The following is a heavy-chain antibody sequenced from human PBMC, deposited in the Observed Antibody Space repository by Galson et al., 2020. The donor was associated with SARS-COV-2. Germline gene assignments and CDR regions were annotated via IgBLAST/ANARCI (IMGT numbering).Heavy chain of an antibody. CDR3: AKDSKYYDIWTGYWVPNRDYYYYYGMDV. CDR1: GFTFSSYG. CDR2: ISYDGSNK. J-gene: IGHJ6*02. V-gene: IGHV3-30*18. D-gene: IGHD3-9*01. Sequence: GGSLRLSCAASGFTFSSYGMHWVRQAPGKGLEWVAVISYDGSNKYYADSVKGRFTISRDNSKNTLYLQMNSLRAEDTAVYYCAKDSKYYDIWTGYWVPNRDYYYYYGMDVWGQGTTVTVSS.